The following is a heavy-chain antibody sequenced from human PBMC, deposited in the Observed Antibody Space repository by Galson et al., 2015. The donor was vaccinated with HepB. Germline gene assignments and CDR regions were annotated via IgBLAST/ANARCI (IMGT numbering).Heavy chain of an antibody. J-gene: IGHJ6*02. CDR2: IIPILGIA. CDR1: GGTFSSYT. V-gene: IGHV1-69*04. D-gene: IGHD2-2*02. CDR3: ARDGPQYSCSSTSCYTVYYYYYGMDV. Sequence: SVKVSCKASGGTFSSYTISWVRQAPGQGLEWMGRIIPILGIANYAQKFQGRVTITADKSTSTAYMELSSLRSEDTAVYYCARDGPQYSCSSTSCYTVYYYYYGMDVWGQGTTVTVSS.